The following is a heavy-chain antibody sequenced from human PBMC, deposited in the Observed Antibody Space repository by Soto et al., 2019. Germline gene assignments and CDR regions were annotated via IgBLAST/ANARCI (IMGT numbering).Heavy chain of an antibody. J-gene: IGHJ6*03. V-gene: IGHV4-34*01. CDR1: GGSFSGYY. Sequence: SETLSLTCAVYGGSFSGYYWSWIRQPPGKGLEWIGEINHSGSTNYNPSLKSRDTISVDTSKNQFSLKLSSVTAADTAVYYCARGGKGSGSYYNFYYYMDVWGKGTTVTVSS. CDR3: ARGGKGSGSYYNFYYYMDV. D-gene: IGHD3-10*01. CDR2: INHSGST.